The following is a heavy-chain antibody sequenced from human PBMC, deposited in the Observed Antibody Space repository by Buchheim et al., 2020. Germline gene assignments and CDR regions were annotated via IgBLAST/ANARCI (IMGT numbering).Heavy chain of an antibody. V-gene: IGHV4-31*03. D-gene: IGHD3-16*01. CDR3: ATSRRGTPLVD. J-gene: IGHJ4*02. CDR1: GASISSGNYY. Sequence: QVQLQESGPGLVKPAQTLSLICSVSGASISSGNYYWNWIRQRPGQGLEWIGYVYSSGVTYYSPSLRSRLAISLDTSQHQFSLRLRSVTAADTAVYYCATSRRGTPLVDWGQGSL. CDR2: VYSSGVT.